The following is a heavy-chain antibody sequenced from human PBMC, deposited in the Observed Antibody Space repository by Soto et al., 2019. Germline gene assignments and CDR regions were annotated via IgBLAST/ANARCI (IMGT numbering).Heavy chain of an antibody. CDR1: GFTFSSYG. D-gene: IGHD5-12*01. V-gene: IGHV3-30*18. CDR2: ISYDGSNK. J-gene: IGHJ5*02. CDR3: AKESTNGRGYSGRFSRWFDP. Sequence: QVQLVESGGGVVQPGRSLRLSCAASGFTFSSYGMHWVRQAPGKGLEWVAVISYDGSNKYYADSVKGRFTISRDNSKNTLYLQMNSLRAEDTAVYYCAKESTNGRGYSGRFSRWFDPWGQGTLVTVSS.